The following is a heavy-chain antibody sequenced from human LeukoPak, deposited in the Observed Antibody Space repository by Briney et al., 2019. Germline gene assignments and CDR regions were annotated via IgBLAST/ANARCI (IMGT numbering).Heavy chain of an antibody. Sequence: KPSETLSLTCTVSGGSISSYYWSWIRQPAGKGLEWIGRIYTSGSTNYNPSLKSRVTISVDTSKNQFSLKLSSVTAADTAVYYCARGVGGYDFWSGYSSNWFDPWGQGTLVTVSS. CDR1: GGSISSYY. J-gene: IGHJ5*02. CDR3: ARGVGGYDFWSGYSSNWFDP. CDR2: IYTSGST. D-gene: IGHD3-3*01. V-gene: IGHV4-4*07.